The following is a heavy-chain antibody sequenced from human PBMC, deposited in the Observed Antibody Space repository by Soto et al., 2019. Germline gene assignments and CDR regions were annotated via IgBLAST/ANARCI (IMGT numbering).Heavy chain of an antibody. V-gene: IGHV1-18*01. D-gene: IGHD1-1*01. CDR3: ARGRYVDY. J-gene: IGHJ4*02. CDR1: GYTFTSYG. CDR2: ISAHNGNT. Sequence: QVHLVQSGAEVKKPGASVKVSCKASGYTFTSYGITWVRQAPGQGLEWMGWISAHNGNTDYAQKLQGRVIVTRDTSSSTAYMELRSLRSDDTAVYYCARGRYVDYWGQGALVTGSS.